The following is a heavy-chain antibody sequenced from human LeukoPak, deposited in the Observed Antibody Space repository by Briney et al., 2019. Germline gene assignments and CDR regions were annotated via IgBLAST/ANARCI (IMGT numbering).Heavy chain of an antibody. CDR3: AKASIVVVPAVYDY. J-gene: IGHJ4*02. D-gene: IGHD2-2*01. V-gene: IGHV3-23*01. CDR2: IVGSGVTT. CDR1: GFTFTNYG. Sequence: GGSLRLSCVASGFTFTNYGMNWVRQAPGKGLEWVSGIVGSGVTTYYADSVKGRFTISRDNSKNTLYLQMNSLRAEDTAVYYCAKASIVVVPAVYDYWGQGTLVTVSS.